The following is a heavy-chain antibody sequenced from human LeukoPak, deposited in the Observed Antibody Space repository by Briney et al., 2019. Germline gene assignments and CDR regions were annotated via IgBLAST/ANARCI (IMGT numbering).Heavy chain of an antibody. Sequence: PGGSLRLSCAASGFTVSSNYMSWVRQAPGKGLEWVSVIYSGGSTYYADSVKGRFTISRDNSKNTLYLQMNSLRAEDTAVYYCAKDRGTSMVRGGSLDYWGQGTLVTVSS. CDR3: AKDRGTSMVRGGSLDY. V-gene: IGHV3-53*01. CDR1: GFTVSSNY. D-gene: IGHD3-10*01. J-gene: IGHJ4*02. CDR2: IYSGGST.